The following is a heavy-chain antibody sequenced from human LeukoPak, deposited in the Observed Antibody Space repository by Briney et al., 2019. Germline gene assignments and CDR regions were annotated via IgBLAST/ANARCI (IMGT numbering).Heavy chain of an antibody. CDR2: VLPVLGLS. J-gene: IGHJ3*02. V-gene: IGHV1-69*04. CDR3: ARGSYYGSGSATDAFDI. D-gene: IGHD3-10*01. CDR1: GGTYSSYS. Sequence: ASVKVSCKASGGTYSSYSINWVRQAPGQGLEWMGRVLPVLGLSKTAQNFQGRVTITADKSTTTAYMELSSLRSEDTAVYYCARGSYYGSGSATDAFDIWGQGTKVTVSS.